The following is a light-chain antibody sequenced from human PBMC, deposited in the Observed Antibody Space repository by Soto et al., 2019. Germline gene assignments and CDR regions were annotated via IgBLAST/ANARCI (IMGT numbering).Light chain of an antibody. CDR1: SSNIGSNS. CDR3: YAWEYSLNGELV. Sequence: QSVLTQPPSASGTPGQRVTISCSGSSSNIGSNSVNWYQQHPGTTPHLLIYNTNQRPSGVADRFSGSKSDTSASLAISGPESEDEDEYYCYAWEYSLNGELVFGGGTKLTVL. J-gene: IGLJ2*01. V-gene: IGLV1-44*01. CDR2: NTN.